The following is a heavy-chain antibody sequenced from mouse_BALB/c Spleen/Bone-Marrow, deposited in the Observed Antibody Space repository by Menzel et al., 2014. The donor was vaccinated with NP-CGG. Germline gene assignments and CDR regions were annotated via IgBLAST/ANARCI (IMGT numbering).Heavy chain of an antibody. CDR2: INPNIGGT. CDR1: GYTFTEYT. Sequence: EVKVVESGPELVKPGASVKISCKTSGYTFTEYTIHWVKQSHGKSLEWIGNINPNIGGTTYNQKFKGKATLTVDMSSSTAYMDLRSLTSEDSAVYYCARGRLAYWGQGTLVTVSA. V-gene: IGHV1-18*01. CDR3: ARGRLAY. J-gene: IGHJ3*01.